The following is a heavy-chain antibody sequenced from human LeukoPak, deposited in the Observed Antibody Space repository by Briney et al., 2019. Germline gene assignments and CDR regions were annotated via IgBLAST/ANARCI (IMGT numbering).Heavy chain of an antibody. V-gene: IGHV4-61*01. CDR2: IYYSGST. Sequence: SETLSLTCTVSGGSVSSGSYYWSWIRQPPGKGLEWIGYIYYSGSTNYNPSLKSRVTISVDTSKNQFSLKLSSVTAADTAVCYCARDPYYGSGSYYGPYYYYGMDVWGKGTTVTVSS. CDR1: GGSVSSGSYY. CDR3: ARDPYYGSGSYYGPYYYYGMDV. D-gene: IGHD3-10*01. J-gene: IGHJ6*04.